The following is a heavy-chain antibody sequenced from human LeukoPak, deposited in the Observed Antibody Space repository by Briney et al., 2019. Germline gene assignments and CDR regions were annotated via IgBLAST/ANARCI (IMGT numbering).Heavy chain of an antibody. V-gene: IGHV3-30-3*01. CDR2: ISYDGSNK. Sequence: SGGSLRLSCAASGFTFSSYAMHWVRQAPGKGLEWVAVISYDGSNKYYADSVKGRFTISRDNSKNTLYLQMNSLRAEDTAVYYCAKDTKYYYYWGQGTLVTVSS. D-gene: IGHD3-10*01. CDR1: GFTFSSYA. CDR3: AKDTKYYYY. J-gene: IGHJ4*02.